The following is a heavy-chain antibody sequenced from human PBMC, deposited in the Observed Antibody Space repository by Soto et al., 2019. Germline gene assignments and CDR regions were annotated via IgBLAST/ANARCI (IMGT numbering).Heavy chain of an antibody. CDR3: ARVGWFGSENYYYMDV. Sequence: GGSLRLSCAASGFTFSSYSMNWVRQAPGKGLEWVSSISSSSSYRYYADSVKGRFTISRDNVKNSLYLQMNSLRAEDTAVYYCARVGWFGSENYYYMDVWGKGTTVTVSS. CDR2: ISSSSSYR. D-gene: IGHD3-10*01. CDR1: GFTFSSYS. J-gene: IGHJ6*03. V-gene: IGHV3-21*06.